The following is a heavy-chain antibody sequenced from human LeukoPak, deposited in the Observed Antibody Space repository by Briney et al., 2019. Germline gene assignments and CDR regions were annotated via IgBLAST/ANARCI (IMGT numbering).Heavy chain of an antibody. CDR2: IIPIFGTA. D-gene: IGHD2-21*01. V-gene: IGHV1-69*05. CDR3: ASSPAVPGVDFDY. J-gene: IGHJ4*02. Sequence: KISCKGSGYSFTSYWISWVRQAPGQGLEWMGGIIPIFGTANYAQRFQGRVTITTDESTSTAYMELSSLRSEDTAVYYCASSPAVPGVDFDYWGQGTLVTVSS. CDR1: GYSFTSYW.